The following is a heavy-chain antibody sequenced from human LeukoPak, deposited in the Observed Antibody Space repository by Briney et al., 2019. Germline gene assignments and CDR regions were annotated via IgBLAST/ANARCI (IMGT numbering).Heavy chain of an antibody. V-gene: IGHV3-21*01. Sequence: PGGSLRLSCAASGFTFSSYSMNWVRQAPGKGLEWVSSISSSSSYIYYADSVKGRFTISRDNAKNSLYLQMNSLRAEDTAVYYCARDYYRSGSYYNSPYYFDYWVQGTLVTVSS. CDR3: ARDYYRSGSYYNSPYYFDY. J-gene: IGHJ4*02. D-gene: IGHD3-10*01. CDR1: GFTFSSYS. CDR2: ISSSSSYI.